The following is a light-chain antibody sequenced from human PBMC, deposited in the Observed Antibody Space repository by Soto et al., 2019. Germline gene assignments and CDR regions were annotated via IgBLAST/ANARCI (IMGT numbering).Light chain of an antibody. Sequence: QSALTQPASVSGSPGQSVTISCTGTSSDVGGYNYVSWYQQHPAKAPKLMIYDVSNRPSGVSNRFSGSKSGNTASLTISGLQAEDEADYYCSSYTSINTVVFGGGTKVTVL. J-gene: IGLJ3*02. CDR1: SSDVGGYNY. V-gene: IGLV2-14*03. CDR2: DVS. CDR3: SSYTSINTVV.